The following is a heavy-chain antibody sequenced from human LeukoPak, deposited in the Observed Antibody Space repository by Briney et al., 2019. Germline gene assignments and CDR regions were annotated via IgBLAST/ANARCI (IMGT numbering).Heavy chain of an antibody. V-gene: IGHV3-23*01. J-gene: IGHJ4*02. CDR2: ISGSGGST. D-gene: IGHD3-10*01. CDR1: GFTFSSYG. CDR3: AKDLHYGSADY. Sequence: GGSLRLSCAASGFTFSSYGMSWVRQAPGTGPEWVSAISGSGGSTYYADSVKGRFTISRDNSKNTLYLQMNSLRAEDTAVYYCAKDLHYGSADYWGQGTLVTVSS.